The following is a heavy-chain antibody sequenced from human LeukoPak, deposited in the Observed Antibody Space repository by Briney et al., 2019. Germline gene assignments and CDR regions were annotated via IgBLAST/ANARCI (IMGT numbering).Heavy chain of an antibody. J-gene: IGHJ4*02. CDR1: GGTFSSYA. D-gene: IGHD2-21*01. CDR3: ARDLGAYDY. CDR2: IIPILDIA. Sequence: SVKVSCKASGGTFSSYAISWVRQAPGQGLEWMGRIIPILDIANYAQNFQGRVTITADKSTSTAYLEVSSLRSEDTAVYYCARDLGAYDYWGQGTLVTVSS. V-gene: IGHV1-69*04.